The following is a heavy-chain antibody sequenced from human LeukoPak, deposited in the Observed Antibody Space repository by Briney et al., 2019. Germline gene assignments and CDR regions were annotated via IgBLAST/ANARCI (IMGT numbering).Heavy chain of an antibody. V-gene: IGHV1-18*04. CDR1: GYTFTSYG. D-gene: IGHD6-19*01. CDR3: ARGTQAIGSGRYYFDY. CDR2: ISAYNGNT. Sequence: ASVKVSCKASGYTFTSYGISWVRQAPGQGLEWMGWISAYNGNTNYAQKLQGRVTMTTDTSTSTAYMELRSLRSGDTAVYYCARGTQAIGSGRYYFDYWGQGTLVTVSS. J-gene: IGHJ4*02.